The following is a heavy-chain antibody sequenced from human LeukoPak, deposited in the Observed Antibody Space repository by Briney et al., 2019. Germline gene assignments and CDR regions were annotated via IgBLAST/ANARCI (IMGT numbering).Heavy chain of an antibody. D-gene: IGHD3-3*01. CDR1: GFIFGNYW. CDR3: ARKGIRFLEWLFSPFDY. Sequence: GGSLRLSCAASGFIFGNYWMGWVRQAPGKGLEWVAYIKQDGSEKYYVDSVKGRFSISRDNAKNSLYLQLNSLRVEDTAVYYCARKGIRFLEWLFSPFDYWGQGTLVTVSS. V-gene: IGHV3-7*01. CDR2: IKQDGSEK. J-gene: IGHJ4*02.